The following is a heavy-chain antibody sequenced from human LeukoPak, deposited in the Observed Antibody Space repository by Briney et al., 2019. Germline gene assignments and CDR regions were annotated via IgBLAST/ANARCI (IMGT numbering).Heavy chain of an antibody. CDR3: VRIPNSAGFPNWFDP. CDR1: GFTFSTST. D-gene: IGHD6-19*01. CDR2: ISSSNDYI. Sequence: GGSLRLSCAASGFTFSTSTMNWVRQAPGKRLEWVSCISSSNDYIYYADSVKGRFTISRDSAKNSLYLQMNSLRAEDTAVYYCVRIPNSAGFPNWFDPWGQGTLVTVSS. J-gene: IGHJ5*02. V-gene: IGHV3-21*01.